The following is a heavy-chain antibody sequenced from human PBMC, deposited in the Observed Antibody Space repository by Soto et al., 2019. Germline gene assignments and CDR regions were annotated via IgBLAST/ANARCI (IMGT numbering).Heavy chain of an antibody. CDR3: AKDISSGWIKNWFDP. Sequence: EVQLLESGGGLVQPGGSLRLSCAAAGFTFSSSAMSWVRQAPGKGLEWVSAISAGGGSTYYAGSVKGRFTISRDNSKDTLYLQMTSLRAEDTAVYYCAKDISSGWIKNWFDPWGQGTLVTVSS. D-gene: IGHD6-19*01. J-gene: IGHJ5*02. CDR1: GFTFSSSA. V-gene: IGHV3-23*01. CDR2: ISAGGGST.